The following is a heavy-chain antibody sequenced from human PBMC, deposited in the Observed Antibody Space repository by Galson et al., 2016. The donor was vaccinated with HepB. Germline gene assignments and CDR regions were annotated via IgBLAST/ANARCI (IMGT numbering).Heavy chain of an antibody. CDR2: IYWSGDE. V-gene: IGHV2-5*01. CDR3: ANNRLLDDSVDY. CDR1: GFSLRTGGMA. D-gene: IGHD3-22*01. J-gene: IGHJ4*02. Sequence: PALVKPPQTLTLTCTFSGFSLRTGGMAVGWIRQPPGKALEWLALIYWSGDERYSPSLRSRLTITKDMSKNQVVLTMTNMDPVDTATYYCANNRLLDDSVDYWGQGTLVTVSS.